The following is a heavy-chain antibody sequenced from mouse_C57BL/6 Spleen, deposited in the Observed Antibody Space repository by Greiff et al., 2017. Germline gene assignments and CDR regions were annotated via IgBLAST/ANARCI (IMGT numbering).Heavy chain of an antibody. J-gene: IGHJ1*03. D-gene: IGHD1-1*01. V-gene: IGHV5-6*01. Sequence: EVMLVESGGDLVKPGGSLKLSCAASGFTFSSYGMSWVRQTPDKRLEWVATISSGGSYTYYPDSVKGRFTISRDNAKNTLYLQMSSLKSEDTAMYYCARLYYYGSRWYFDVWGTGTTVTVSS. CDR1: GFTFSSYG. CDR3: ARLYYYGSRWYFDV. CDR2: ISSGGSYT.